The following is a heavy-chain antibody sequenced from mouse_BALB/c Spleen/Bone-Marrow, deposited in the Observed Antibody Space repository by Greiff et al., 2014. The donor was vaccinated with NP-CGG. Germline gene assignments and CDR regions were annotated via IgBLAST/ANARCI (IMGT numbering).Heavy chain of an antibody. CDR1: GFNIKDTY. CDR2: INPVNGNT. D-gene: IGHD2-4*01. CDR3: GRSGGNYVGAWFAY. Sequence: EVQLQQSGAELVKPGASVKLSCTASGFNIKDTYIHWVKQRPEQGLEYIGRINPVNGNTKYDPKFQGKATITADTSSNTAYLQHSSLTSADTAVYYCGRSGGNYVGAWFAYWGQGTLVTVSA. V-gene: IGHV14-3*02. J-gene: IGHJ3*01.